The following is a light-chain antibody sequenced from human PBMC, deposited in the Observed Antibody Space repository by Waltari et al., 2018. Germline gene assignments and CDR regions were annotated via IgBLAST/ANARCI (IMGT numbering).Light chain of an antibody. Sequence: DIQMTQSPSSLSASLGDRVTITCQASQDISVFLNWYQQKPGEVPNLLIYDASILQAGVPSRFSGGGSGTDFTLTISSLQPEDVATYYCQQYDDLPPFTFGPGTKVDLK. CDR3: QQYDDLPPFT. J-gene: IGKJ3*01. CDR1: QDISVF. CDR2: DAS. V-gene: IGKV1-33*01.